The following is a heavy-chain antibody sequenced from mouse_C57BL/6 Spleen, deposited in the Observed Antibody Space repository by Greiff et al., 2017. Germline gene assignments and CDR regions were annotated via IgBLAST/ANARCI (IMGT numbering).Heavy chain of an antibody. Sequence: VQLQQPGAELVMPGASVKLSCKASGYTFTSYWMHWVKQRPGPGLEWIGEIDPSDSYTNYNQKFKGKSTLTVDKSSSTAYMQLSSLTSEDSAVYYCARDYYGSRYFDYWGQGTTLTVSS. V-gene: IGHV1-69*01. CDR1: GYTFTSYW. CDR3: ARDYYGSRYFDY. J-gene: IGHJ2*01. CDR2: IDPSDSYT. D-gene: IGHD1-1*01.